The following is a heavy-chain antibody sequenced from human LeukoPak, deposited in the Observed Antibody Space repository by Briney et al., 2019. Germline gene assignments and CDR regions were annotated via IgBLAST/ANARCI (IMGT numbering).Heavy chain of an antibody. CDR2: ISGSGGST. D-gene: IGHD3-16*01. Sequence: GGSLRLSCAASGFTFSSYGMNWVRQAPGKALEWVSSISGSGGSTYYADSVKGRITISRDNAENTLYLQMNNLRPDDTAFYFCVKEGVEYSYSYGDYWGQGTLVTVSS. CDR3: VKEGVEYSYSYGDY. J-gene: IGHJ4*02. V-gene: IGHV3-23*01. CDR1: GFTFSSYG.